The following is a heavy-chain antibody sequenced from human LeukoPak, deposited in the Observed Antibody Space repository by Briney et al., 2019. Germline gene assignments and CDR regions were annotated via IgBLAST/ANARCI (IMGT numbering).Heavy chain of an antibody. CDR3: ARDLEWELLKSP. CDR1: GGTFSSYA. CDR2: IIPILGIA. D-gene: IGHD1-26*01. V-gene: IGHV1-69*04. J-gene: IGHJ5*02. Sequence: SVKVSCKASGGTFSSYAISWVRQAPGQGLERMGRIIPILGIANYAQKFQGRVTITADKSTSTAYMELSSLRSEDTAVYYCARDLEWELLKSPWGQGTLVTVSS.